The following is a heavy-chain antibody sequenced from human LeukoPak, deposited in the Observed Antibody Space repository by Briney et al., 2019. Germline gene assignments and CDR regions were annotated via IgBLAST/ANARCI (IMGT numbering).Heavy chain of an antibody. CDR3: ASSLLAVTASVAGI. CDR2: ISSSGNTV. CDR1: GFTFSSYE. V-gene: IGHV3-48*03. D-gene: IGHD6-19*01. Sequence: GGSLRLSCAASGFTFSSYEMNWVRQAPGKGLEWVSYISSSGNTVYYADSVKGRFTISRDNAKYSLSLQMNSLRAEDTAVYYCASSLLAVTASVAGIWGQGTLVTVSS. J-gene: IGHJ4*02.